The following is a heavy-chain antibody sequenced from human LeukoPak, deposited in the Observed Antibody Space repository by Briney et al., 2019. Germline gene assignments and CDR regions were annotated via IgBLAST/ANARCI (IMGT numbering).Heavy chain of an antibody. Sequence: ASVKVSCKASGYTFTSYGISWVRQAPGQGLEWMGWISAYNGNTNYAQKLQGRVTMTTDTSTSTAYVELRSLRSDDAAVYYCAREGWYSSSWPDAFDIWGQGTMVTVSS. J-gene: IGHJ3*02. CDR3: AREGWYSSSWPDAFDI. D-gene: IGHD6-13*01. CDR1: GYTFTSYG. CDR2: ISAYNGNT. V-gene: IGHV1-18*01.